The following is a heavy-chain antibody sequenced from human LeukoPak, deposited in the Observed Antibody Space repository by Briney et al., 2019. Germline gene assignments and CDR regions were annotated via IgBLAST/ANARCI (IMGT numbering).Heavy chain of an antibody. CDR2: ISYDGSNK. J-gene: IGHJ4*02. CDR3: ASEIIFGSFDY. Sequence: PGGSLRLSWAAAGFTFSSYAMSWVRQAPGKGLEWVAVISYDGSNKYYADSVKGRFTISRDNSKNTLYLQMNSLRAEDTAVYYCASEIIFGSFDYWGQETLVTVSS. V-gene: IGHV3-30*04. D-gene: IGHD3-3*01. CDR1: GFTFSSYA.